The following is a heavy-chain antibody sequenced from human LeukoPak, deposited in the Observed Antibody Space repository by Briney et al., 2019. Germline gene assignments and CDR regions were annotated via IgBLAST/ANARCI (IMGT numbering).Heavy chain of an antibody. CDR2: ISYDGSNK. CDR1: GFTFSSYA. V-gene: IGHV3-30-3*01. J-gene: IGHJ6*02. Sequence: GGSLRLSCAASGFTFSSYAMHWVRQAPGKGLEWVAVISYDGSNKYYADSVKGRSTISRDNSKNTLYLQMNSLRAEDTAVYYCASDRVNYGLDFWGQGTTVSVSS. CDR3: ASDRVNYGLDF.